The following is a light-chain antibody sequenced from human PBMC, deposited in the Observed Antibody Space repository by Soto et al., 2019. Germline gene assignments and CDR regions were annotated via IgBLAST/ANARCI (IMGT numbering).Light chain of an antibody. CDR2: GAS. CDR3: QQYGSSPPSVT. CDR1: QSVVTNS. Sequence: ELVLTQSPGTLSLSPGQRATLSCRASQSVVTNSLAWYPQKRGQAPRLLIYGASNRATGIPDRFSGSGSGTDFTLTISRLEPEDFAVYYCQQYGSSPPSVTFGQGTRLEIK. J-gene: IGKJ5*01. V-gene: IGKV3-20*01.